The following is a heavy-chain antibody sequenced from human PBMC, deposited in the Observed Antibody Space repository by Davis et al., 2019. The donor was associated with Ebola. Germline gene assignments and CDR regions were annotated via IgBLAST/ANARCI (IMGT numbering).Heavy chain of an antibody. CDR1: GYTFTSYG. D-gene: IGHD3/OR15-3a*01. CDR3: AREGFLDTHNYYYYYGMDV. CDR2: ISAYNGNT. J-gene: IGHJ6*02. V-gene: IGHV1-18*01. Sequence: AASVKVSCKASGYTFTSYGISWVRQAPGQGLEWMGWISAYNGNTNYAQKLQGRVTMTTDTSTSTAYMELRSLRSDDTAVYYCAREGFLDTHNYYYYYGMDVWGQGTTVTVSS.